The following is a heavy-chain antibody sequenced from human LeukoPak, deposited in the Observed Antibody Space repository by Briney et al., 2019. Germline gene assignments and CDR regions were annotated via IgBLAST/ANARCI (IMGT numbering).Heavy chain of an antibody. Sequence: GGSLRLSCAASGVTFSSYAMSWVRQAPGKGLEWVSGTSGSGGNTDYADSVKGRFTISRDNSKNTLYVQVNSLGTEDTAAYYCVKGSSYDSSGSFYFDYWGQGTLVTVSS. V-gene: IGHV3-23*01. CDR1: GVTFSSYA. J-gene: IGHJ4*02. CDR3: VKGSSYDSSGSFYFDY. CDR2: TSGSGGNT. D-gene: IGHD3-22*01.